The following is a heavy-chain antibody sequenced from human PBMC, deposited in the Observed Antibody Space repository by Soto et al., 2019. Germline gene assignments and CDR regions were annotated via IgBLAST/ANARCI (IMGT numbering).Heavy chain of an antibody. CDR1: GGSVSIGTYY. CDR2: IHYSGST. J-gene: IGHJ4*02. D-gene: IGHD2-21*01. CDR3: TRGGDAYKNGH. Sequence: QVQLQESGPGLVKPSETLSLTCTVPGGSVSIGTYYWSWIRQPPGKGLEWIGFIHYSGSTNYNPSLKSRVTMSVDTSKIQFSLKLTSVNAADTAVYYCTRGGDAYKNGHWGQGTLVTVYS. V-gene: IGHV4-61*01.